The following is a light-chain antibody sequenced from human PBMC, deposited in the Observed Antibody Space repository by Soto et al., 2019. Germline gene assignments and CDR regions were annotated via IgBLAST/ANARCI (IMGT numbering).Light chain of an antibody. Sequence: DIQMTQSPSSLSASGGDRVTITCRASQGISNYLAWYQQKPGKVPKLLIYAASTLQSGVPSRFSGSGSGTEFTLTITSLQPEDFATYYCQQSGDTPPWTFGQGTKV. V-gene: IGKV1-27*01. CDR2: AAS. CDR3: QQSGDTPPWT. CDR1: QGISNY. J-gene: IGKJ1*01.